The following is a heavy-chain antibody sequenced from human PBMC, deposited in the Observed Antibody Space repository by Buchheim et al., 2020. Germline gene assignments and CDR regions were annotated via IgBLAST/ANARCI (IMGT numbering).Heavy chain of an antibody. CDR1: GFTFSSYG. Sequence: QVQLVESGGGVVQPGRSLRLSCAASGFTFSSYGMHWVRQAPGKGLEWVAGISYDGSNKYYADSVKGRFTISRDNSKNTLYLQMNSLRAEDTAVYYCAKDQSGDSSGYYNWFDPWGQGTL. D-gene: IGHD3-22*01. CDR3: AKDQSGDSSGYYNWFDP. V-gene: IGHV3-30*18. CDR2: ISYDGSNK. J-gene: IGHJ5*02.